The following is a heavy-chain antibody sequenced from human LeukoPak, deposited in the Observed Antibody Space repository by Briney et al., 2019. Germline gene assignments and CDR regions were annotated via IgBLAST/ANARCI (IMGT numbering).Heavy chain of an antibody. CDR3: ARLNYYYDSSGYYPSSPFDY. CDR2: IYYSGST. D-gene: IGHD3-22*01. CDR1: GGSISSSSYY. Sequence: PSGTLSLTCTVSGGSISSSSYYWGGIRQPPGKGLEWIGSIYYSGSTYYNPSLKSRVTISVDTSKNQFSLKLSSVTAADTAVYYCARLNYYYDSSGYYPSSPFDYWGQGTLVTVSS. V-gene: IGHV4-39*01. J-gene: IGHJ4*02.